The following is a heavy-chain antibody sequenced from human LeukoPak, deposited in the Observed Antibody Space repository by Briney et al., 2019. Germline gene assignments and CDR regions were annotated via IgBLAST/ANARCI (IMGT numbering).Heavy chain of an antibody. Sequence: GGSLRLSCAASGFTFSSYAMHWVRQAPGKGLEWVSGISWNSGSIGYADSVKGRFTISRDNAKNSLYLQMNSLRAEDTALYYCAKDTKVLLWFGELLPGYFQHWGQGTLVTVSS. CDR3: AKDTKVLLWFGELLPGYFQH. V-gene: IGHV3-9*01. J-gene: IGHJ1*01. CDR2: ISWNSGSI. CDR1: GFTFSSYA. D-gene: IGHD3-10*01.